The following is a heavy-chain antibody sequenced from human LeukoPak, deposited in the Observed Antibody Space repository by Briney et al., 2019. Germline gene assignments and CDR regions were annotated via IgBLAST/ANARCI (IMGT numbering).Heavy chain of an antibody. Sequence: SETLSLTCAVYGGSFSGYYWSWIRQPPGKGLEWIGEINHSGSTNYNPSLKSRVTISVDTSKNQFPLKLSSVTAADTAVYYCARGVSLDYWGQGTLVTVSS. CDR2: INHSGST. CDR3: ARGVSLDY. V-gene: IGHV4-34*01. CDR1: GGSFSGYY. J-gene: IGHJ4*02.